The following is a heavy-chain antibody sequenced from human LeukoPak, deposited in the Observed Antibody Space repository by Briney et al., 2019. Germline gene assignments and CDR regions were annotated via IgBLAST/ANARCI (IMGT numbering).Heavy chain of an antibody. V-gene: IGHV3-48*03. CDR2: ISSSGSNI. Sequence: PGRSLRLSCAASGFTFSSYEMNWVRQAPGKGLEWVSYISSSGSNIYYADSVKGRFTISRDNAKNSLYLQMNSLGAEDTAVYYCARLLVYDSGGEAFDHWGQGTLVTVST. CDR1: GFTFSSYE. CDR3: ARLLVYDSGGEAFDH. J-gene: IGHJ4*02. D-gene: IGHD2-8*01.